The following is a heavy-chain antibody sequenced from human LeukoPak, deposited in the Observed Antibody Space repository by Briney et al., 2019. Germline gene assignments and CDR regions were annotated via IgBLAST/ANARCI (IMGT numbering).Heavy chain of an antibody. CDR3: AKVFAAASMGY. CDR1: GFTFSSYA. V-gene: IGHV3-23*01. D-gene: IGHD6-25*01. J-gene: IGHJ4*02. CDR2: ISGSGGST. Sequence: GGSLRLSCAASGFTFSSYAMSWVRQAPGKGLEWVSAISGSGGSTYYADSVKGRLTISRDNSKNTLYLQMNSLRAEDTAVYYCAKVFAAASMGYWGPGTLVTVSS.